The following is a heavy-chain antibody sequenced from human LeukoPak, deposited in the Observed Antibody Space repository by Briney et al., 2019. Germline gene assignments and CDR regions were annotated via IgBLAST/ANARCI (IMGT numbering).Heavy chain of an antibody. J-gene: IGHJ2*01. Sequence: PSETLSLTCAVYGGSFSGYYWSWIRQPPGKGLEWIGEINHSGSTNYSPSLKSRVTISVDTSKNQFSLKLSSVTAADTAVYYCARRWDAWYFDLWGRGTLVTVSS. CDR3: ARRWDAWYFDL. V-gene: IGHV4-34*01. CDR2: INHSGST. CDR1: GGSFSGYY. D-gene: IGHD1-26*01.